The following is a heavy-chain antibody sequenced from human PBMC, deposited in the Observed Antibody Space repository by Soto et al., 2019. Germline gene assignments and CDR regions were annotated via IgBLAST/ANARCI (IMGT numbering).Heavy chain of an antibody. D-gene: IGHD5-18*01. J-gene: IGHJ3*01. V-gene: IGHV4-30-4*01. CDR1: GGSVGSGEYY. CDR2: IYDSGIT. CDR3: ARDVAHGYTENV. Sequence: QVQLQESGPGLVKPSQTLSLACTVSGGSVGSGEYYYSWIRQPPGKGLEWIGYIYDSGITNYTQSLKGRVTMSLDRSNNQVSLKLSSVPAADTAVYFCARDVAHGYTENVWGQGTMVTVSS.